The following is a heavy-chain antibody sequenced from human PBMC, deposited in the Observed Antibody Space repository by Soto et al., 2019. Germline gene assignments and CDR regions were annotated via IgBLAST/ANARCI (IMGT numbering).Heavy chain of an antibody. J-gene: IGHJ5*02. V-gene: IGHV1-69*01. Sequence: VQLVQSGAEVKKPGSSVKVSCKASGGTFSSYAISWVRQAPGQGLEWMGGIIPIFGTANYAQKFQGRVTITADESTSTAYMELSSLRSEDTAVYYCARDNGAYCGGDCYSNWFDPWGQGTLVTVSS. CDR3: ARDNGAYCGGDCYSNWFDP. CDR2: IIPIFGTA. D-gene: IGHD2-21*02. CDR1: GGTFSSYA.